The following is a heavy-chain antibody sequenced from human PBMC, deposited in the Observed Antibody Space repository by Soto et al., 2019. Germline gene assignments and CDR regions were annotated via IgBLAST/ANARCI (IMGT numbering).Heavy chain of an antibody. J-gene: IGHJ4*02. CDR2: IYYGGRT. CDR3: ARVPVYDILTGYPAGGSDY. V-gene: IGHV4-31*03. Sequence: QVQLQESGPGLVKPSQTLSLTCTVSGGSISSGGYNWSWIRQHPGKGLEWIGYIYYGGRTYYNPSLKSRVTISVDTSKNQFSLKLSSVTAADTAVYYCARVPVYDILTGYPAGGSDYWGQGTLVTVSS. D-gene: IGHD3-9*01. CDR1: GGSISSGGYN.